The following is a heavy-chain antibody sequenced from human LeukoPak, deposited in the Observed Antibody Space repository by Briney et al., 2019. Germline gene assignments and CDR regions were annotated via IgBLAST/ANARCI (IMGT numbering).Heavy chain of an antibody. CDR3: ATPGGSLDY. CDR2: ISSTSGTIT. Sequence: GGSLRLSCAASGFSFSDYYMSWIRQAPGKGLEWVSYISSTSGTITDYADSVKGRFTISRDNAKNSLHLQMNSLRSEDTAVYYCATPGGSLDYWGQGTLVTVSS. V-gene: IGHV3-11*01. D-gene: IGHD4-23*01. CDR1: GFSFSDYY. J-gene: IGHJ4*02.